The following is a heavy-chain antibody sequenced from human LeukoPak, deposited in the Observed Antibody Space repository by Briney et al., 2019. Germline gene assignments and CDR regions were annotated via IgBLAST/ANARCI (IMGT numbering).Heavy chain of an antibody. CDR3: ARAGETTYCSGGSCYAL. D-gene: IGHD2-15*01. J-gene: IGHJ4*02. V-gene: IGHV3-11*06. Sequence: PGGSLRLSCAASGFTFSDYYMSWIRQAPGKGLEWVSYISSSSSYTNYADSVKGRFTISRDNAKNSLYLQMNSLRAEDTAVYYCARAGETTYCSGGSCYALWGQGTLVTVSS. CDR1: GFTFSDYY. CDR2: ISSSSSYT.